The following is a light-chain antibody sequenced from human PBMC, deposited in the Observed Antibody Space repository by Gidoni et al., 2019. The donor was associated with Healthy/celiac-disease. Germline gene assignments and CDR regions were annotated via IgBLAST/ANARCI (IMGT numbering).Light chain of an antibody. Sequence: DIVMKQSTLSLPVTPGEPSSISCRSRRSLMHSNGYKYLAWYLQKPGQSPQLLIYLGSNRASGVPDRFSGSGSGTDFTLTISRVEAEDVGAYYCLQALQTPRTFGQGTKVEIK. J-gene: IGKJ1*01. V-gene: IGKV2-28*01. CDR3: LQALQTPRT. CDR1: RSLMHSNGYKY. CDR2: LGS.